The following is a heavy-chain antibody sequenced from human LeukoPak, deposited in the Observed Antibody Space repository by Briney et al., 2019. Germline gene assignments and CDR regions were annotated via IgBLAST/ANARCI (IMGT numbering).Heavy chain of an antibody. CDR2: IYYSGST. V-gene: IGHV4-59*01. CDR1: GGSISSYY. Sequence: SETLSLTCTVSGGSISSYYWSWIRQPPGKGLEWIGYIYYSGSTNYNPSLKSRVTISVDTSKNQFSLKLSSVTAADTAVYYCARDSNVGVAGLGPHFGYWGQGTLVTVSS. CDR3: ARDSNVGVAGLGPHFGY. J-gene: IGHJ4*02. D-gene: IGHD6-19*01.